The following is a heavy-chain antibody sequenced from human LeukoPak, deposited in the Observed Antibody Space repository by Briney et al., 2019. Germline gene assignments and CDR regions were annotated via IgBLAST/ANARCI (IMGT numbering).Heavy chain of an antibody. D-gene: IGHD2-15*01. V-gene: IGHV4-34*01. CDR2: INHSGST. J-gene: IGHJ4*02. Sequence: PSETLSLTCAVFGGSFSGYSWSWIRQPPGKGLEWIGEINHSGSTNYNPSLKSRVTISVDTSKNQFSLKPSSVTAANTAVYYCARTPRYCSGGSCYFYRFDYWGQGTLVTVSS. CDR3: ARTPRYCSGGSCYFYRFDY. CDR1: GGSFSGYS.